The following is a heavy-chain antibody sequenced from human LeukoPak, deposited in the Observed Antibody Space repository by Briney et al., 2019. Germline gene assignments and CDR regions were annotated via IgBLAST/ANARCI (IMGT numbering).Heavy chain of an antibody. V-gene: IGHV3-30*18. CDR2: ISYDGSNK. CDR3: AKVGAQQWLEIDY. Sequence: PGGSLRLSCAASGFTFSSYGMHWVRQAPGKGLEWVAVISYDGSNKYYADSVKGRFTISRDDSKNTLYLQMNSLRAEDTAVYYCAKVGAQQWLEIDYWSQGTLVTVSS. J-gene: IGHJ4*02. D-gene: IGHD6-19*01. CDR1: GFTFSSYG.